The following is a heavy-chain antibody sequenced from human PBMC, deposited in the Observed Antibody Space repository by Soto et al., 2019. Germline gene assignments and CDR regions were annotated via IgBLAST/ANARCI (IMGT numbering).Heavy chain of an antibody. CDR2: INHSGST. Sequence: SETLSLTCAVYGGSFSGYYWSWIRQPPGKGLEWIGEINHSGSTNYNPSLKSRVTISVDTSKNQFSLKLGSVTAADTAVYYCARDVVHGSGSYYNVPYYFDYWGQGTLVTVSS. CDR3: ARDVVHGSGSYYNVPYYFDY. CDR1: GGSFSGYY. J-gene: IGHJ4*02. V-gene: IGHV4-34*01. D-gene: IGHD3-10*01.